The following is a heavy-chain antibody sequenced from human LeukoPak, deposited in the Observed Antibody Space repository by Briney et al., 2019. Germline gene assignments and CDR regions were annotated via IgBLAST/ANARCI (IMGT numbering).Heavy chain of an antibody. CDR3: ARCPRWAHFDY. Sequence: PGGSLRLSCAASGFTFSDYYMSWLRQAPGKGLEGVSYISSSSSYTNYADSVKGRFTISRDDAKNSLYLQMNSLRAEDTAVYYCARCPRWAHFDYWGQGTLVTVSS. D-gene: IGHD4-23*01. V-gene: IGHV3-11*06. CDR2: ISSSSSYT. CDR1: GFTFSDYY. J-gene: IGHJ4*02.